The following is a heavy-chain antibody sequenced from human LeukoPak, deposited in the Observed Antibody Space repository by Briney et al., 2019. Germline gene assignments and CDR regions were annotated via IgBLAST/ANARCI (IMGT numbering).Heavy chain of an antibody. Sequence: GRSLRLPCVASGFTFTRYAMHWVRQAPGKGLEWVTVVSYDGNDKYYADSVKGRFTISRDNSKNTVYLQMNSLRAEDTAVYYCARDDALATDGFDSWGQGTLVTVSS. CDR3: ARDDALATDGFDS. D-gene: IGHD5-24*01. CDR1: GFTFTRYA. CDR2: VSYDGNDK. J-gene: IGHJ4*02. V-gene: IGHV3-30*04.